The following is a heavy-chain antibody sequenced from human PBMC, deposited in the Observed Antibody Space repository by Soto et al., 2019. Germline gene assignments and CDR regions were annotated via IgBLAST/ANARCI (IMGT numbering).Heavy chain of an antibody. D-gene: IGHD2-2*01. V-gene: IGHV4-59*01. CDR2: IYYSGST. CDR1: GGSISSDY. J-gene: IGHJ6*03. CDR3: ARDRPGRYYYYMDV. Sequence: SETLSLTCTVSGGSISSDYWSWIRQPPGKGLEWIGYIYYSGSTNYNPSLKSRVTISVDTSKNQFSLKLSSVTAADTAVYYCARDRPGRYYYYMDVWGKGTTVTVSS.